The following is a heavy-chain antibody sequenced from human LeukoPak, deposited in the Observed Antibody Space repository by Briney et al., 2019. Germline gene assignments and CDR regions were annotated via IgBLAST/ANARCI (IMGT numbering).Heavy chain of an antibody. D-gene: IGHD3-22*01. J-gene: IGHJ4*02. CDR1: GITLSNYG. CDR2: ISDSGGTT. Sequence: GGSLRLSCVVSGITLSNYGMSWVRQAPGKGLEWVAGISDSGGTTNYADSVKGRFTVSRDNPKNTLYLQMNSLRAEDTAVYFCAKRGVVIRVILVGFHKQAYYFESWGPGVLVTVSS. V-gene: IGHV3-23*01. CDR3: AKRGVVIRVILVGFHKQAYYFES.